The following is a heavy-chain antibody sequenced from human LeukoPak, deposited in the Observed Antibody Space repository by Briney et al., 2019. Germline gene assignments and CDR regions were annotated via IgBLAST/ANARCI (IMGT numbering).Heavy chain of an antibody. CDR1: GFSFSSYW. D-gene: IGHD3-22*01. Sequence: GGSLRLSCAASGFSFSSYWMGWVRQAPGKGLEWVANIKQDGSEKYYVHSVKGRFTISRDNAKNSLYLQMNSLRAEGTAVYFCAREGYYDSSGYPFDYWGQGTLVTVSS. V-gene: IGHV3-7*01. CDR3: AREGYYDSSGYPFDY. CDR2: IKQDGSEK. J-gene: IGHJ4*02.